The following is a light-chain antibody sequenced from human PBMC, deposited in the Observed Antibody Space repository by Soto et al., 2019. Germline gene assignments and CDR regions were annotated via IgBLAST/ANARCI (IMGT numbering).Light chain of an antibody. J-gene: IGKJ1*01. Sequence: EIVLTQSPVTLSLSPGERATLSCRASQSVSSSYLAWYQQKPGQAPRLLIYGASSRATGIPDRFSGSGSGTDFTLTISRLEPEDFAVYYCQQYGRSPPKTFGQGTKVDIK. CDR2: GAS. CDR1: QSVSSSY. CDR3: QQYGRSPPKT. V-gene: IGKV3-20*01.